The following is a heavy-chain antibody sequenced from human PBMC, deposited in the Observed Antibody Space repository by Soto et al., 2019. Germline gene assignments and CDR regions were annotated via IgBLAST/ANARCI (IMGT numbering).Heavy chain of an antibody. CDR3: AKIGYTNWYFDL. D-gene: IGHD6-25*01. CDR2: ISYDGSNK. Sequence: QVQLVESGGGVVQPGRSLRLSCEASGFTFSSYGMHWVRQAPGKGLEWVAVISYDGSNKYYADSVKGRFTISRDNSKNTLYLQMNSLRAEDTAVYYCAKIGYTNWYFDLWGRGTLVTVSS. J-gene: IGHJ2*01. CDR1: GFTFSSYG. V-gene: IGHV3-30*18.